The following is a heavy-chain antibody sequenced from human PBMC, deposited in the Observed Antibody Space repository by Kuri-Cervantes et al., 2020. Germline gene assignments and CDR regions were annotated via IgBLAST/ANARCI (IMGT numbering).Heavy chain of an antibody. CDR2: IYSGGDT. CDR3: ARLLYFDQ. Sequence: GGFLRLSCAASGFTVSSNYMSWVRQAPGKGLEWVSVIYSGGDTYYAESVKGRFTISRDDSKNTLYLQMNSLRAEDTAVYYCARLLYFDQWGQGTLVTVSS. J-gene: IGHJ4*02. CDR1: GFTVSSNY. V-gene: IGHV3-53*01.